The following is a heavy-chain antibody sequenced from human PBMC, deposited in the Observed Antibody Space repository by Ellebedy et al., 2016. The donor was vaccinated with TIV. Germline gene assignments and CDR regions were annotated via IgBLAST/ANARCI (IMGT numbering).Heavy chain of an antibody. D-gene: IGHD1-1*01. Sequence: GGSLRLXCAASGFTFSSYAMSWVRQAPGKGLEWVSAISGSGGSTYYADSVKGRFTISRDNSKNTLYLQMNSLKTEDTAVYYCTTDSPVWNRNYYYYGMDVWGQGTTVTVSS. J-gene: IGHJ6*02. CDR1: GFTFSSYA. CDR3: TTDSPVWNRNYYYYGMDV. V-gene: IGHV3-23*01. CDR2: ISGSGGST.